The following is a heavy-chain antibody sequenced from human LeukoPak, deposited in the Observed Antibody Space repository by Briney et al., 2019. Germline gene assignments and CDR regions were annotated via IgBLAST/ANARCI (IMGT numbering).Heavy chain of an antibody. D-gene: IGHD2-21*02. CDR1: GGSISCHY. CDR3: ARGPPYIVVVTAIGFFDY. V-gene: IGHV4-34*01. J-gene: IGHJ4*02. CDR2: INDSGST. Sequence: PSETLSLTCAVYGGSISCHYWSWIRQPPGKGLEWIGEINDSGSTTCNPSLKSRVTISVDTSKNQFSLKLSSVTAADTAVYYCARGPPYIVVVTAIGFFDYWGQGTLVTVSS.